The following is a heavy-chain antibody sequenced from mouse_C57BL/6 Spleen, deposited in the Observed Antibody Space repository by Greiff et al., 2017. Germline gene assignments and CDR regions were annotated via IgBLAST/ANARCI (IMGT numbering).Heavy chain of an antibody. D-gene: IGHD1-1*01. V-gene: IGHV1-50*01. Sequence: QVQLQQPGAELVKPGASVKLSCKASGYTFTSSWMQWVKQRPGQGLEWIGNIDPSDSDTHYNQKFKGKATLTVDTSSSTAYMQLSSLTSEDSAVYYCARSVVDRGSALGDWGQGTTVT. CDR2: IDPSDSDT. J-gene: IGHJ4*01. CDR1: GYTFTSSW. CDR3: ARSVVDRGSALGD.